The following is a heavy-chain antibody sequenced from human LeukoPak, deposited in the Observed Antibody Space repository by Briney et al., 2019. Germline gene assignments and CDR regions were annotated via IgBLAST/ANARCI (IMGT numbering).Heavy chain of an antibody. V-gene: IGHV3-15*01. CDR1: GFTFSNAW. CDR3: TTDLDPDIVVVVAATPFDY. Sequence: PGGSLRLSCAASGFTFSNAWMSWVRQAPGKGLEWVGRIKSKTDGGTTDYAAPVKGRFTISRDDSKNTLYLQMNSLKTEDTAVYYCTTDLDPDIVVVVAATPFDYWGQGTLVTVSS. D-gene: IGHD2-15*01. J-gene: IGHJ4*02. CDR2: IKSKTDGGTT.